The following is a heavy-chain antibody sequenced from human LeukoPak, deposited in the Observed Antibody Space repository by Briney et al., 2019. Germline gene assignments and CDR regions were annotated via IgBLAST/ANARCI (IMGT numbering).Heavy chain of an antibody. CDR1: GGTFSSYD. D-gene: IGHD3-10*01. Sequence: SVKVSCKASGGTFSSYDISWVRQAPGQGLEWMGGIIPMFGTANYAQKFQGRVTISADKSTSTAYMELSSLRSDDTAVYYCARVWFGEPVLDYWGQGTLVTVSS. J-gene: IGHJ4*02. V-gene: IGHV1-69*06. CDR2: IIPMFGTA. CDR3: ARVWFGEPVLDY.